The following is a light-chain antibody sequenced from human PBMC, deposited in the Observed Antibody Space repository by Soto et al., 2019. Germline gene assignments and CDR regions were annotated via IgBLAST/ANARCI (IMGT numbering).Light chain of an antibody. CDR1: SSDVGGYNY. V-gene: IGLV2-14*03. CDR2: DVG. J-gene: IGLJ1*01. Sequence: QSALTQPASVSGSPGQSITISCTGTSSDVGGYNYVSWYQHHPGKAPKLMIYDVGNRPSGVSNRFSGSKSGNTASLIISGLQAEDEADYYCSSYTSSSTLSTYVFGTGTKVT. CDR3: SSYTSSSTLSTYV.